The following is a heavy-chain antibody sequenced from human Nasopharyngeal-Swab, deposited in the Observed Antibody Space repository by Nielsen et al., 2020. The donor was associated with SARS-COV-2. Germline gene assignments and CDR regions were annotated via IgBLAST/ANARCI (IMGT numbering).Heavy chain of an antibody. CDR3: ARHMPNWYFDL. V-gene: IGHV5-51*01. CDR2: IYPGDSDT. CDR1: GYSFTSYW. D-gene: IGHD2-2*01. J-gene: IGHJ2*01. Sequence: GGSLRLSCKGSGYSFTSYWIGWVRQMPGKGLEWMGIIYPGDSDTRYSPSFQGQVTISADKSIRTAYLQWSSLKASDTAMYYCARHMPNWYFDLWGRGTLVTVSS.